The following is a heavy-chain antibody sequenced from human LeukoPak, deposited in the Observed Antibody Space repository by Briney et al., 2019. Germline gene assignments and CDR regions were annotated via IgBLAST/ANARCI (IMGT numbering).Heavy chain of an antibody. V-gene: IGHV3-74*01. J-gene: IGHJ4*02. CDR1: GFTFSRHW. CDR2: INYGGSST. D-gene: IGHD3-22*01. CDR3: ARGYYDSSGYYYLNYFDY. Sequence: GGSLRLSCAASGFTFSRHWMHWVRHAPGTGLVWVSRINYGGSSTSYADSVKGRFTISRDNAKNSLYLQMNSLRAEDTAVYYCARGYYDSSGYYYLNYFDYWGQGTLVTVSS.